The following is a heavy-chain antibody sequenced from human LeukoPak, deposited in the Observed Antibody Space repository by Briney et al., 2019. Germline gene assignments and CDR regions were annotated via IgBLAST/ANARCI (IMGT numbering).Heavy chain of an antibody. CDR3: ARDCSSTSCRPN. CDR1: GGSISSSSYY. Sequence: SETLSLTCTVSGGSISSSSYYWGWIRQPPGKGLEWIGYIYYSGSTYYNPSLKSRVTISVDTSKNQFSLKLSSVTAADTAVYYCARDCSSTSCRPNWGQGTLVTVSS. D-gene: IGHD2-2*01. CDR2: IYYSGST. V-gene: IGHV4-30-4*08. J-gene: IGHJ4*02.